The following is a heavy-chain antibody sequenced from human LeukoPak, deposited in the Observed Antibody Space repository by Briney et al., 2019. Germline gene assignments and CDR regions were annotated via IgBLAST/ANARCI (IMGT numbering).Heavy chain of an antibody. D-gene: IGHD2-2*01. V-gene: IGHV4-39*01. CDR2: IYYSGST. Sequence: SETLSLTCTVSGGSITNVNYYWAWIRQPPGKGLEWIGSIYYSGSTYYNPSLKSRVTISVDTSKKQFSLKLSSVTAADTAVYYCARQGPLGDCSSSSCPTWRSWGQGTLVTVSS. CDR3: ARQGPLGDCSSSSCPTWRS. J-gene: IGHJ5*02. CDR1: GGSITNVNYY.